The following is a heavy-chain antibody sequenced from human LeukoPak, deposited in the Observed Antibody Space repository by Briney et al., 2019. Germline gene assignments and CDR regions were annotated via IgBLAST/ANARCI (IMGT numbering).Heavy chain of an antibody. J-gene: IGHJ4*02. CDR3: ARESAGIAAAGTLGY. V-gene: IGHV1-69*13. D-gene: IGHD6-13*01. CDR2: IVPIFGTA. CDR1: GGTFSSYA. Sequence: ASVKVCCKASGGTFSSYAISWVRQAPGQGLEWMGGIVPIFGTANYAQKFQGRVTITADESTSTAYMELSSLRSEDTAVYYCARESAGIAAAGTLGYWGQGTLVTVSS.